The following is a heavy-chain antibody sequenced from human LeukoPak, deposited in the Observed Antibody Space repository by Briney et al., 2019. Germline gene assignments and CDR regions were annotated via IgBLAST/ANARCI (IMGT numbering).Heavy chain of an antibody. Sequence: PSETLSLTCAVYGGSFSGYYWSWIRQPPGKGLEWIGEINHSGSTNYNPSLKSRVTISVDTSKNQFSLKLSSVTAADTAVYYCARDIVATFTYYYDSSGYYYRSYFDYWGQGTLVTVSS. CDR3: ARDIVATFTYYYDSSGYYYRSYFDY. J-gene: IGHJ4*02. V-gene: IGHV4-34*01. CDR1: GGSFSGYY. D-gene: IGHD3-22*01. CDR2: INHSGST.